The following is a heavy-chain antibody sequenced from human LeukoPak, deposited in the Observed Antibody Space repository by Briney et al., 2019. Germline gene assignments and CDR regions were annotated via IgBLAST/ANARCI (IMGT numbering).Heavy chain of an antibody. CDR3: ARDYTVGPNDAFDF. CDR2: INTSGYT. CDR1: GGSISSHY. Sequence: PSETLSLTCTVSGGSISSHYWSWIRQPAGKGLEWIGRINTSGYTNYKSSLQSRVTMSVDTSKNQFSLKLTSVTAADTAVYYCARDYTVGPNDAFDFWGQGTMVTVSS. J-gene: IGHJ3*01. V-gene: IGHV4-4*07. D-gene: IGHD1-26*01.